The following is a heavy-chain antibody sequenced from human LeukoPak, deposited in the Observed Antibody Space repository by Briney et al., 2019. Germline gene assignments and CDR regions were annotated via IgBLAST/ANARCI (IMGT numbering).Heavy chain of an antibody. CDR1: GFTFDDYA. J-gene: IGHJ6*03. Sequence: GRSLRLSCAASGFTFDDYAMHWVRQAPGKGLEWVSGISWNSGSIGYADSVKGRFTISRDNAKNSLYLQMNSLRAEDTALYYCARARVVITPYYYYYYYMDVWGKGTTVTVSS. CDR3: ARARVVITPYYYYYYYMDV. D-gene: IGHD3-3*01. CDR2: ISWNSGSI. V-gene: IGHV3-9*01.